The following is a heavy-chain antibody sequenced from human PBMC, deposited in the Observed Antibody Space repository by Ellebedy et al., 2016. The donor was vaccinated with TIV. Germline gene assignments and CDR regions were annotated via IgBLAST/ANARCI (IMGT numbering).Heavy chain of an antibody. CDR2: IYSGGST. D-gene: IGHD5-24*01. J-gene: IGHJ4*02. CDR1: GFTVSSNY. CDR3: AKEWLQLYFDY. Sequence: GGSLRLSXAASGFTVSSNYMSWVRQAPGKGLEWVSVIYSGGSTYYADSVKGRFTISRDNSKNTLYLQMNSLRAEDTAVYYCAKEWLQLYFDYWGQGTLVTVSS. V-gene: IGHV3-53*05.